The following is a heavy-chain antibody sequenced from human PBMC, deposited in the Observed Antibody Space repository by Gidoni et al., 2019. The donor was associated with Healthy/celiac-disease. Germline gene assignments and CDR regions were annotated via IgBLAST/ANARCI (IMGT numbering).Heavy chain of an antibody. V-gene: IGHV1-18*01. J-gene: IGHJ4*02. D-gene: IGHD2-15*01. CDR1: GYTFTRYG. Sequence: QVQLVQSGAEVKKPGASVTVSCKASGYTFTRYGISWVRQAPGQGLEWMGWISAYKGNTNYAQKLQGRVTMTTDTSTSTAYMELRSLRSDDTAVYYCARAREEVVAATRIDYWGQGTLVTVSS. CDR2: ISAYKGNT. CDR3: ARAREEVVAATRIDY.